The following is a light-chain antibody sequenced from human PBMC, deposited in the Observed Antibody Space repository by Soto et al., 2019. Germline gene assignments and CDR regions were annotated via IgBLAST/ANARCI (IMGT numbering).Light chain of an antibody. Sequence: DIQMTQSPSSLSASVGDRVTITCRASQGIGNYLAWYQQKPGKVPKHLIYDASTLQSGVPSRFSGSGSGTDFTLTISSLQAEDVATYYCQKYYTAPETFGQGTKVEIK. V-gene: IGKV1-27*01. CDR3: QKYYTAPET. CDR1: QGIGNY. J-gene: IGKJ1*01. CDR2: DAS.